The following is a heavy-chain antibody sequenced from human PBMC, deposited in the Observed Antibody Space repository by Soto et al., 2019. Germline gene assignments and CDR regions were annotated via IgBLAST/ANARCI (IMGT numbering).Heavy chain of an antibody. CDR3: AADGSYSTSGGMDV. V-gene: IGHV1-58*01. J-gene: IGHJ6*02. Sequence: GASVKVSCKASVFIFTSSAVQWVRQARGQRLEWIGWIVVGSGNTNYAQKFQERVTITRDMSTSTAYMELSSLRSEDTAVYYCAADGSYSTSGGMDVWGQGTTVTVSS. CDR1: VFIFTSSA. D-gene: IGHD6-6*01. CDR2: IVVGSGNT.